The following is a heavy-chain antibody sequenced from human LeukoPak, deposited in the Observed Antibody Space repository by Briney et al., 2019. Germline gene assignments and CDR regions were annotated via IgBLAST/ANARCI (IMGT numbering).Heavy chain of an antibody. D-gene: IGHD3-10*01. CDR1: GGSISSGSYY. Sequence: SETLSLTCTVSGGSISSGSYYWSWIRQPAGRGLEWIGRIYTSGSTNYNPSLKSRVTISVDTSKNQFSLKLSSVTAADTAVYYCARVFGDGSGLDYWGQGTLVTVSS. CDR3: ARVFGDGSGLDY. CDR2: IYTSGST. V-gene: IGHV4-61*02. J-gene: IGHJ4*02.